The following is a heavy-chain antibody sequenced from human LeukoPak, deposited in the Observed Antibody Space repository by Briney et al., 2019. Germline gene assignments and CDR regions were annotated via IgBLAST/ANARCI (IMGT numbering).Heavy chain of an antibody. CDR3: ARSYGDYALGWFDP. Sequence: SETLSLTCSVSGGSISGYYWGCFRQAAGKGLEWIGRIHSTGSSNYNPSLKSRLTMSIDTSRNQFSLKLSSMTAADTAVYYCARSYGDYALGWFDPWGQGTLVTASS. V-gene: IGHV4-4*07. CDR1: GGSISGYY. J-gene: IGHJ5*02. D-gene: IGHD4-17*01. CDR2: IHSTGSS.